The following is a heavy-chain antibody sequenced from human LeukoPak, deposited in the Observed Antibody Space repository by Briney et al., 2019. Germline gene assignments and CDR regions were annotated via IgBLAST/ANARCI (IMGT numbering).Heavy chain of an antibody. D-gene: IGHD6-19*01. CDR1: GGSITSYY. CDR3: ARGGSGWYRDYFDY. CDR2: IYYSGSN. V-gene: IGHV4-59*01. J-gene: IGHJ4*02. Sequence: SETLSLTCTVSGGSITSYYWSWVRQPPGKGLEWIGYIYYSGSNNYNPSLKSRVTISVDTSKNQFSLKLSSVTAADTAVYYCARGGSGWYRDYFDYWGQGTLVTVSS.